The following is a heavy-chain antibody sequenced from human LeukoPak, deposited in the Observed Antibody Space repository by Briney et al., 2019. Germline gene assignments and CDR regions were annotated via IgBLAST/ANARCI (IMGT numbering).Heavy chain of an antibody. CDR2: INPNSGGT. CDR1: GYTFTGYY. D-gene: IGHD6-13*01. V-gene: IGHV1-2*02. J-gene: IGHJ6*02. Sequence: ASVKVSCKASGYTFTGYYIRWVRQAPGQGLEWMGWINPNSGGTNYAQKFQGRVTMTRDTSISTAYMELSRLRSDDTAVYYCARDLVAAAGTPSINYYYYGMDVWGQGTTVTVSS. CDR3: ARDLVAAAGTPSINYYYYGMDV.